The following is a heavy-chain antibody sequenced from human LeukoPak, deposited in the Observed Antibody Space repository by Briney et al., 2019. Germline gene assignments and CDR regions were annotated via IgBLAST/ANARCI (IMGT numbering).Heavy chain of an antibody. V-gene: IGHV3-23*01. CDR1: GFTFSSHA. Sequence: GGSLRLSCAASGFTFSSHAMSWVRQAPGKGVEWVSAISGSGGSTYYADSVKGRFTISRDNSKNTLYLQMNSLRAEDTAVYSCAKYLYQNYYYGMDVWGQGTTVTVSS. J-gene: IGHJ6*02. D-gene: IGHD2-2*01. CDR3: AKYLYQNYYYGMDV. CDR2: ISGSGGST.